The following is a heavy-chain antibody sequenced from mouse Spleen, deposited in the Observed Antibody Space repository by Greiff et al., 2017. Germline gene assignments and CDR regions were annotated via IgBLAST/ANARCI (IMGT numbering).Heavy chain of an antibody. D-gene: IGHD2-4*01. J-gene: IGHJ4*01. V-gene: IGHV2-5-1*01. CDR1: GFSLTSYG. CDR3: AKKGTMISHGSMDY. Sequence: VKLVESGPSLVQPSQSLSITCTVSGFSLTSYGVHWVRQSPGKGLEWLGVIWRGGSTDYNAAFMSRLSITKDNSKSQVFFKMNSLQADDTAIYYCAKKGTMISHGSMDYWGQGTSVTVSS. CDR2: IWRGGST.